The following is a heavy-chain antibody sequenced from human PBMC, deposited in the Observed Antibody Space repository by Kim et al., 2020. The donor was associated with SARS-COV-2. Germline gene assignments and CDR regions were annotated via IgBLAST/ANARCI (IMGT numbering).Heavy chain of an antibody. Sequence: ASVKGRFTISRDNAKNSLYLQMNSLRAEDTALYYCAKDIRYLYYYGMDVWGQGTTVTVSS. D-gene: IGHD1-1*01. V-gene: IGHV3-9*01. CDR3: AKDIRYLYYYGMDV. J-gene: IGHJ6*02.